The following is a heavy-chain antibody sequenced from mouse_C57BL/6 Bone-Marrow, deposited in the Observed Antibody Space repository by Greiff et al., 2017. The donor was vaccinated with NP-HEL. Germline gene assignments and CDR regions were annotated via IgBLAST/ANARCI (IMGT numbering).Heavy chain of an antibody. J-gene: IGHJ1*03. CDR3: ARSLLVYWYFDV. Sequence: VQLVESGPGLVQPSQSLSITCTVSGFSLTSYGVHWVRQSPGKGLEWLGVIWSGGSTDYNAAFIFRLSISKDNSKSQVFFKMNSLQADDTAIYYCARSLLVYWYFDVWGTGTTVTVSS. D-gene: IGHD2-10*01. CDR1: GFSLTSYG. V-gene: IGHV2-2*01. CDR2: IWSGGST.